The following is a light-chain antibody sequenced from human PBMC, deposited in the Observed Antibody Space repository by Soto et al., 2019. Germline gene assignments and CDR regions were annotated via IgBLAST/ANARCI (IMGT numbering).Light chain of an antibody. J-gene: IGLJ1*01. V-gene: IGLV2-14*01. Sequence: QSALAQPASVSGSPGQSITISCTGSSSDVGHYNFVSWYQQHPTKAPKLMIYEVDKRPSGVPYRFSGSKSANTASLTISGLQPEDEADYYCSSYTSTYPYVFGTGTKVTVL. CDR2: EVD. CDR3: SSYTSTYPYV. CDR1: SSDVGHYNF.